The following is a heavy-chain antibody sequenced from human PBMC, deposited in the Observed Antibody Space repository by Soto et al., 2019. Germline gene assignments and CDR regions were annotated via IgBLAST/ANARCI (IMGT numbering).Heavy chain of an antibody. Sequence: SETLSLTCTVPGSSINSSGYYWGWIRQPPGKGLEWIGSMFYGVSTYYNPSLKSRVTVSVDTSKNQFSLNLRSVTAADTAVYYCARLPSRHLVDYWGQGALVTVSS. CDR1: GSSINSSGYY. D-gene: IGHD3-3*02. CDR3: ARLPSRHLVDY. CDR2: MFYGVST. V-gene: IGHV4-39*01. J-gene: IGHJ4*02.